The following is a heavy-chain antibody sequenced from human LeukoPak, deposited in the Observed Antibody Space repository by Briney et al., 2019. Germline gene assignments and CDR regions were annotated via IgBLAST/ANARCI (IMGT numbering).Heavy chain of an antibody. CDR3: ARRRPQLHYWYFDL. CDR1: GGSFSGYY. Sequence: SETLSLTCAVYGGSFSGYYWSWIRQPPGKGLEWIGEINHSGSTNYNPSLKSRVTISVDTSKNQFSLKLSSVTAADTAVYYCARRRPQLHYWYFDLWGRGTLVTVSS. D-gene: IGHD1-7*01. V-gene: IGHV4-34*01. J-gene: IGHJ2*01. CDR2: INHSGST.